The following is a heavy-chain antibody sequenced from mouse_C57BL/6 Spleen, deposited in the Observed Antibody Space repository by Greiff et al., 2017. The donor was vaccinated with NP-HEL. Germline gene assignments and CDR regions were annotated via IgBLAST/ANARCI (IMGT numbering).Heavy chain of an antibody. CDR3: ARDLQTGSIAY. CDR2: ISDGGSYT. CDR1: GFTFSSYA. Sequence: EVQVVESGGGLVKPGGSLKLSCAASGFTFSSYAMSWVRQTPEKRLEWVATISDGGSYTYYPDNVKGRFTISRDNAKNNLYLQMSHLKSEDTAMYYCARDLQTGSIAYWGQGTLVTVSA. J-gene: IGHJ3*01. V-gene: IGHV5-4*01. D-gene: IGHD4-1*01.